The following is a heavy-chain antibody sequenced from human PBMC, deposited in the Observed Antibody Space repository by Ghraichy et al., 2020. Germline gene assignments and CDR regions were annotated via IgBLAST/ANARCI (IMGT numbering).Heavy chain of an antibody. D-gene: IGHD3-10*01. V-gene: IGHV4-59*08. CDR1: GGSISNYY. CDR3: ARLGCITSTCLIFGAFDI. CDR2: IHNSGDT. J-gene: IGHJ3*02. Sequence: SETQSLTCTVSGGSISNYYWSWIRQPPGKGLEWIGYIHNSGDTDYNPSLRSRVTFSLDTSQSQFSLKLDSVTAADTAVYFCARLGCITSTCLIFGAFDIWGQGTMVTVSS.